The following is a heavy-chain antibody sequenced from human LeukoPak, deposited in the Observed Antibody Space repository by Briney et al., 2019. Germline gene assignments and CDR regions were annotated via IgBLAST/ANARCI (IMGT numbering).Heavy chain of an antibody. J-gene: IGHJ4*02. V-gene: IGHV4-34*01. CDR1: GGSFSGYY. CDR2: INHSGST. CDR3: ARQGDGYSYYFDY. Sequence: SETLSLTCAVYGGSFSGYYWSWIRQPPGKGLEWIGEINHSGSTNYNPSLKSRVTISVDTSKNQFSLKLSSVTAADTAVYYCARQGDGYSYYFDYWGQGTLVTVSS. D-gene: IGHD5-24*01.